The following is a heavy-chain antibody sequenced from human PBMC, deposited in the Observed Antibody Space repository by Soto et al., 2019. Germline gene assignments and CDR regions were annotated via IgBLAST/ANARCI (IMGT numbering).Heavy chain of an antibody. J-gene: IGHJ6*02. CDR2: ISAYNGNT. Sequence: QVQLVQSGAEVKKPGASVKVSCKASGYTFTSYGISWVRQAPGQGLEWMGWISAYNGNTNYAQKLQGRVTMTTDTSTSTAYKELRSLRSDDTAVYYCARDGTGITGTFYYYYFMDLWCQGPTVTVS. D-gene: IGHD1-20*01. CDR3: ARDGTGITGTFYYYYFMDL. CDR1: GYTFTSYG. V-gene: IGHV1-18*01.